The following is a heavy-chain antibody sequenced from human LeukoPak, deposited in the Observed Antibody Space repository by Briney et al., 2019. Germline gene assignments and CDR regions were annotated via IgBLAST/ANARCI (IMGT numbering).Heavy chain of an antibody. Sequence: GGSLRLSCAPSGFTFSRHGMHWVRQAPGKGLEWVAIISNDGSRKYYAHSVEGRFTISRDNAKNSLYLQMSNLRAEDTAVYFCARGGGLDVWGQGATVTVSS. CDR2: ISNDGSRK. CDR1: GFTFSRHG. D-gene: IGHD3-16*01. CDR3: ARGGGLDV. J-gene: IGHJ6*02. V-gene: IGHV3-30*03.